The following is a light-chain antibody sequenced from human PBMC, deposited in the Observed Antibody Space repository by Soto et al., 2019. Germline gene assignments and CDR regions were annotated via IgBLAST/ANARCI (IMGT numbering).Light chain of an antibody. Sequence: DIQLTQSPSFLSASVGDRVTITCRASQGISSYLAWYQQKPGKAPKLLIYAASTLQSGVPSRFSGSGGGTDFSLTISSLQPEDVATYYCQHYQRYPPSFGGGTKLEIK. CDR3: QHYQRYPPS. V-gene: IGKV1-9*01. J-gene: IGKJ4*01. CDR1: QGISSY. CDR2: AAS.